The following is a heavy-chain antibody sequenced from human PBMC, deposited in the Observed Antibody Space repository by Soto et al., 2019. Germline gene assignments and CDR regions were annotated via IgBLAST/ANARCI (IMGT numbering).Heavy chain of an antibody. CDR1: GGTFSSYA. Sequence: QVQLVQSGAEVKKPGSSVKVSCKASGGTFSSYAISWVRQAPGQGLEWMGGIIPIFGTANYAQKFQGRVTITADESTSTAYMELSSLRSEEPAVYYCARVQDIVLVPAALVYYYYYGMDVWGQGTTVTVSS. CDR2: IIPIFGTA. V-gene: IGHV1-69*12. CDR3: ARVQDIVLVPAALVYYYYYGMDV. J-gene: IGHJ6*02. D-gene: IGHD2-2*01.